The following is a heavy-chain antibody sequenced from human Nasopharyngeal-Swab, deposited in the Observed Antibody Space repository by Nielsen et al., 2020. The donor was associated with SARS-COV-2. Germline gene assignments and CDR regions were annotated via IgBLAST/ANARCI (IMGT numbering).Heavy chain of an antibody. J-gene: IGHJ4*02. D-gene: IGHD6-19*01. CDR3: ARNPPRGSGFDF. CDR1: GFSLNTSGMC. Sequence: SGPTLVKPTQTLTLTCTFSGFSLNTSGMCLTWIRQPPGKALEWLALIDWDEDKYYSTSLKTRLTISKDISKNQVVLTMTNMDQADTATYYCARNPPRGSGFDFWGQGILVTVSS. CDR2: IDWDEDK. V-gene: IGHV2-70*01.